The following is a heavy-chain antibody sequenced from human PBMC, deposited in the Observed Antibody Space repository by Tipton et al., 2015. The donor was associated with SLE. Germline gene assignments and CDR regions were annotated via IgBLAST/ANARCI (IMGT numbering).Heavy chain of an antibody. CDR3: AGGRGTIGYCSSTSCRVGFDI. CDR2: IYTSGST. CDR1: GGSISSYY. J-gene: IGHJ3*02. V-gene: IGHV4-4*09. D-gene: IGHD2-2*01. Sequence: LRLSCTVSGGSISSYYWSWIRQPPGKGLEWIGYIYTSGSTNYNPSLKSRVTISVDTSKNQFSLKLSSVTAADTAVYYCAGGRGTIGYCSSTSCRVGFDIWGQGTMVTVSS.